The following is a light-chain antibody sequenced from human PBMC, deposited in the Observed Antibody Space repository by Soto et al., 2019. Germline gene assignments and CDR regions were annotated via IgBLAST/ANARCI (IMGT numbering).Light chain of an antibody. V-gene: IGKV3-15*01. CDR1: QSVSSN. CDR2: GAS. CDR3: QQYNNWPPKRS. J-gene: IGKJ1*01. Sequence: ELVMTQSPATLSVSPGEMSTFLCGTVQSVSSNLAWYQQKPGQAHRLLIYGASTRATGIPARFSGSGSGTEFTLTISSLQSEDFAVYYCQQYNNWPPKRSFGQGTKVDIK.